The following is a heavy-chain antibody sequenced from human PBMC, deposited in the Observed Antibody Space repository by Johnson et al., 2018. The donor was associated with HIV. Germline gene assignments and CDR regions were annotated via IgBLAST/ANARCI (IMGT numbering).Heavy chain of an antibody. CDR1: GFTVSSNY. CDR2: IYSGGST. J-gene: IGHJ3*02. V-gene: IGHV3-66*02. CDR3: GMYSSSWGGVDAFDI. Sequence: VQLVESGGGLVQPGGSLRLSCAASGFTVSSNYMSWVRQAPGKGLEWVSVIYSGGSTYYADSVKGRFTISRDTSKNTLYLQMNSLRAEDTAVYYCGMYSSSWGGVDAFDIWGQGTMVTVSS. D-gene: IGHD6-13*01.